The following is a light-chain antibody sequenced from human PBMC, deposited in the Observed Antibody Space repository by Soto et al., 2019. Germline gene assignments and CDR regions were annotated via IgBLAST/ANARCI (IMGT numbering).Light chain of an antibody. J-gene: IGKJ5*01. CDR1: QDIISS. CDR3: QQVNSYPIT. CDR2: AAS. V-gene: IGKV1-16*01. Sequence: DIQMTQSPSSLSASIGDRVTISCRASQDIISSLNWYQHKSGKAPKSLIYAASSLQSGVPSRFSGSGSGTDFTLTISSLQPEDFATYYCQQVNSYPITFGQGTRLEIK.